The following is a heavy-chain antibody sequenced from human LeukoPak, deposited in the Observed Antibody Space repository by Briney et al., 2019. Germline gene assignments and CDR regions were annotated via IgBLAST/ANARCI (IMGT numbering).Heavy chain of an antibody. Sequence: GGSLRLSCAASGLTVKSNYMNWVRQAPGKGLQWASVIYSGGTTYYADSVKGRFTISRDNSKNTLYLQMNSLRAEDTAVYYCARALLVRNGYNYSPNYFDYWGQGTLVTVSS. D-gene: IGHD5-24*01. V-gene: IGHV3-53*01. J-gene: IGHJ4*02. CDR2: IYSGGTT. CDR1: GLTVKSNY. CDR3: ARALLVRNGYNYSPNYFDY.